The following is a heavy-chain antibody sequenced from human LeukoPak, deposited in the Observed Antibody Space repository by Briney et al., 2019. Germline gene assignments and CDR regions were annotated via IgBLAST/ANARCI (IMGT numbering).Heavy chain of an antibody. CDR2: INHSGST. Sequence: SETLSLTCAVYGGSFSGYYWSWIRQPPGKGLEWIGEINHSGSTNYNPSLKSPVTISVDTSKNQFSLKLSSVTAADTAVYYCARGSNWNTARDIWGQGTMVTVSS. V-gene: IGHV4-34*01. CDR1: GGSFSGYY. CDR3: ARGSNWNTARDI. D-gene: IGHD1/OR15-1a*01. J-gene: IGHJ3*02.